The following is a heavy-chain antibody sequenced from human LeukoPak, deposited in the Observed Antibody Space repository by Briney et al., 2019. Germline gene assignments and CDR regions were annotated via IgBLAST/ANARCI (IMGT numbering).Heavy chain of an antibody. CDR1: GFTFSSYS. J-gene: IGHJ1*01. D-gene: IGHD6-6*01. CDR3: ARGGRGSSASIYFQH. CDR2: ISSSDNFI. Sequence: GGSLRLSCAASGFTFSSYSMNWVRQAPGKGLEWVSSISSSDNFIYYADSVKGRFTISRDNAKNSLYLQMNSLRAEDTAVYYCARGGRGSSASIYFQHWGQGTLVTVSS. V-gene: IGHV3-21*01.